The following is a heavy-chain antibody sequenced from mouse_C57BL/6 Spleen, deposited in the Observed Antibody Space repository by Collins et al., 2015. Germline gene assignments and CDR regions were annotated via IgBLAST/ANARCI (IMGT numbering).Heavy chain of an antibody. CDR1: GYTFTGYW. Sequence: QVQLQQSGPELVKPGASVKISCKATGYTFTGYWIEWVKERPGHGLEWIGEIFPGSVNTNYNEKFKGKATFTADTSSNTAYMQLSSLTTEDSAIYYCARKYYAMDYWGQGTSVTVSS. CDR2: IFPGSVNT. J-gene: IGHJ4*01. V-gene: IGHV1-9*01. CDR3: ARKYYAMDY.